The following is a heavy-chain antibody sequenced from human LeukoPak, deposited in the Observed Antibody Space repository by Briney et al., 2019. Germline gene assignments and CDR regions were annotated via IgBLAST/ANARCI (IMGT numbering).Heavy chain of an antibody. J-gene: IGHJ3*01. CDR1: GFTLTSSA. CDR3: AAEGRPTVVTFRKGAVDL. CDR2: IFVCSGNT. D-gene: IGHD4-23*01. Sequence: SVTVSCKASGFTLTSSAVQWVRQARGRRLDGIGWIFVCSGNTNYAQKFQERVTITRDMSTSTVYMELSSLRSEDTAVYYCAAEGRPTVVTFRKGAVDLWGQGTMVTVSS. V-gene: IGHV1-58*01.